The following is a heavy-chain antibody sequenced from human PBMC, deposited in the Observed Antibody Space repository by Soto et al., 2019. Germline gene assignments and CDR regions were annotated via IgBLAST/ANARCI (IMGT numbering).Heavy chain of an antibody. D-gene: IGHD3-22*01. CDR3: ARRGPGSSGYYYFDY. CDR2: VNHSGST. J-gene: IGHJ4*02. CDR1: GGSFSGYY. V-gene: IGHV4-34*01. Sequence: PSETLSLTCAVYGGSFSGYYWSWIRQPPGKGLEWIGEVNHSGSTNYNPSLKSRVTISVDTSKNQFSLKLSSVTAADTAVYYCARRGPGSSGYYYFDYWGQGTLVTVSS.